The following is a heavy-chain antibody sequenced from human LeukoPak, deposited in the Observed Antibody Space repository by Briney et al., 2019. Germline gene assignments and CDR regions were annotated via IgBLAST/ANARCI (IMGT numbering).Heavy chain of an antibody. V-gene: IGHV3-30*18. J-gene: IGHJ4*02. CDR1: GFTFGSSG. D-gene: IGHD1-14*01. Sequence: GGSLRLSCPASGFTFGSSGMHWVRQAPGKGLEWVALISSDGSHKYHADSVKGRFTISRDNSKNTLYLQMNSLRAEDTAVYYCAKDTTRVGLDQWGQGTLVTVSS. CDR3: AKDTTRVGLDQ. CDR2: ISSDGSHK.